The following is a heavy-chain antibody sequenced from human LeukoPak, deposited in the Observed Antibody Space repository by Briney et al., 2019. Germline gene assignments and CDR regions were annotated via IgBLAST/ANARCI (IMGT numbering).Heavy chain of an antibody. CDR2: ISGYNANA. V-gene: IGHV1-18*01. CDR3: ARVGRGCSSIRCYWEDWFDT. D-gene: IGHD2-2*01. J-gene: IGHJ5*02. Sequence: ASVKVSCKASGYSFTNYGITWIREAPGQGPEWLGWISGYNANAHYAQNVQGRVTLTTDTSTNTAYMELRGLTSDDTAMYYCARVGRGCSSIRCYWEDWFDTWGQGTLVIVSS. CDR1: GYSFTNYG.